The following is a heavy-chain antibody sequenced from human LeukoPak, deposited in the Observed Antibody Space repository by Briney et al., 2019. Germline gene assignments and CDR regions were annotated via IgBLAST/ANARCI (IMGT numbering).Heavy chain of an antibody. CDR2: IKKDGSET. Sequence: PGGSLRLSCAASGFTFSSSWMSRVRQAPGKGLEWVANIKKDGSETYYVDSVKGRFTISRDNAKNSLYLQMNSLRAEDTAIYYCARGRYSSTTYYFDSWGQGTLVTVSS. J-gene: IGHJ4*02. V-gene: IGHV3-7*03. CDR3: ARGRYSSTTYYFDS. D-gene: IGHD6-13*01. CDR1: GFTFSSSW.